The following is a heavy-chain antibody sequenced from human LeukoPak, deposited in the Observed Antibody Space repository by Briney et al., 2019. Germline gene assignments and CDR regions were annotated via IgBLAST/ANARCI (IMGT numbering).Heavy chain of an antibody. CDR1: GFTFSSYE. CDR2: ISCSGGTI. V-gene: IGHV3-48*03. Sequence: GGSPRLSCSASGFTFSSYEMNWVRQAPGKGLEWVSYISCSGGTIYYADSVKGRFTISRDNAKNSLYLQMNSLRAEDTAVYYCARDLSYCTITSCSYYYYGMDVWGQGTTVTVSS. J-gene: IGHJ6*02. D-gene: IGHD2-2*01. CDR3: ARDLSYCTITSCSYYYYGMDV.